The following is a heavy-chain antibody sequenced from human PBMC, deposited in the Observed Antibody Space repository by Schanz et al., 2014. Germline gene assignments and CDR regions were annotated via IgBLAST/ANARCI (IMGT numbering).Heavy chain of an antibody. Sequence: QVQLQESGPGLVKPSETLSLTCSVSGGSIRNYYWNWIRQPPGRGVEWIGYIHYSGSTNYNPSLGMRAAMSLHTSKNQFSLKLTSVTAADTAVYYCARLNYDSSGYPYYYGMDVWGQGTTVTVSS. J-gene: IGHJ6*02. CDR1: GGSIRNYY. CDR2: IHYSGST. CDR3: ARLNYDSSGYPYYYGMDV. D-gene: IGHD3-22*01. V-gene: IGHV4-59*08.